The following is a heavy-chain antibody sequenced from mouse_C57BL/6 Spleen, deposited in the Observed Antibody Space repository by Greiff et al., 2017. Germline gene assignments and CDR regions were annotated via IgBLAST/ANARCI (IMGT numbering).Heavy chain of an antibody. V-gene: IGHV5-9-1*02. CDR1: GFTFSSYA. Sequence: EVKVEESGEGLVKPGGSLKLSCAASGFTFSSYAMSWVRRTPEKRLEWVAYISSGGDYIYYADTVKGRFAISRDNARNTLYLQMSSLKSEDTAMYYCTRGFGTNYWGQGTTLTVSS. CDR2: ISSGGDYI. J-gene: IGHJ2*01. D-gene: IGHD4-1*01. CDR3: TRGFGTNY.